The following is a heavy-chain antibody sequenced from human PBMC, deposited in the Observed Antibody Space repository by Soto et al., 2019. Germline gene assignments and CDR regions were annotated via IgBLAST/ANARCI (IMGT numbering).Heavy chain of an antibody. CDR1: GGSISSSGNY. V-gene: IGHV4-30-4*08. D-gene: IGHD3-10*01. CDR3: ARDAGGRGVSVWDYYDTDV. CDR2: IYYSGSP. J-gene: IGHJ6*02. Sequence: TLSLTCFVSGGSISSSGNYWGWIRQPPGKGLEWIGYIYYSGSPYYNPSLKSRVTISVDTSKNQFSLKLSSVTAADTAVYYCARDAGGRGVSVWDYYDTDVWGQGPKVNVS.